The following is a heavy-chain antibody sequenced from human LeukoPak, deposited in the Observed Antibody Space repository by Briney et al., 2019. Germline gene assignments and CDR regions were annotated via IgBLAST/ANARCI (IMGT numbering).Heavy chain of an antibody. Sequence: PSETLSLTCTVSGGSISSSSYYWGWIRQPPGKGLEWIGSIYYSGSTYYNPSLKSRVTISVDTSKNQFSLKLSSVTAADTAVYYCARAPRGDWVDYWGQGTLVTVSS. CDR3: ARAPRGDWVDY. CDR2: IYYSGST. CDR1: GGSISSSSYY. J-gene: IGHJ4*02. D-gene: IGHD2-21*01. V-gene: IGHV4-39*01.